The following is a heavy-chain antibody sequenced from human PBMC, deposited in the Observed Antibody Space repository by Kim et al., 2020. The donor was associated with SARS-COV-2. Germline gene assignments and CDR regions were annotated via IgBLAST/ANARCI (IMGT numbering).Heavy chain of an antibody. CDR1: GFTFSGSA. CDR2: IRSKANSYAT. D-gene: IGHD6-6*01. V-gene: IGHV3-73*01. J-gene: IGHJ6*02. Sequence: GGSLRLSCAASGFTFSGSAMHWVRQASGKGLEWVGRIRSKANSYATAYAASVKGRFTISRDDSKNTAYLQMNSLKTEDTAVYYCTRHGFGRDSSSSRSSYYYYYGMDVWGQGTTVTVSS. CDR3: TRHGFGRDSSSSRSSYYYYYGMDV.